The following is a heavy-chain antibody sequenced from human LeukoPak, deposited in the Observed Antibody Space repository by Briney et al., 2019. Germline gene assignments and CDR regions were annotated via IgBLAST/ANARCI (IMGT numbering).Heavy chain of an antibody. CDR1: GGSISSYY. CDR3: ARHAVVTGGVINLDYYYYGMDV. Sequence: SETLSLTCTVSGGSISSYYWSWIRQPPGKGLEWIGYIYYSGSTNYNPSLKSRVTISVDTSKNQFSLKLSSVTAADTAVYYCARHAVVTGGVINLDYYYYGMDVWGQGTTVTVSS. J-gene: IGHJ6*02. CDR2: IYYSGST. D-gene: IGHD2-21*02. V-gene: IGHV4-59*08.